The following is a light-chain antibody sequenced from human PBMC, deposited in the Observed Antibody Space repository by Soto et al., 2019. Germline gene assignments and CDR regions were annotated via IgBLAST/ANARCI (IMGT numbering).Light chain of an antibody. CDR3: RTWGTGSAIVV. J-gene: IGLJ7*01. V-gene: IGLV4-69*01. CDR1: SGHSNYA. CDR2: VNSGGSH. Sequence: QSVLTQSPSASASLGASVKLTCTLSSGHSNYAIAWHQQQPEKGPRYLMKVNSGGSHIKGDGIPDRLSGSSSGAERYLFISSLQSEDEADYYCRTWGTGSAIVVFGGGTQLTVL.